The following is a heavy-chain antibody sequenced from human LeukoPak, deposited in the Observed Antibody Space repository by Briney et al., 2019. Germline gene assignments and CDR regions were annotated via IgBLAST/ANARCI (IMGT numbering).Heavy chain of an antibody. CDR3: ARDEYYYDSSGRSTPYFDY. J-gene: IGHJ4*02. V-gene: IGHV1-69*02. Sequence: GSSVKVSCKASGGTFSSYTISWVRQAPGQGLEWMGRIIPILGIANYAQKFQGRVTITADKSTSTAYMELSSLRSEDTAVYYCARDEYYYDSSGRSTPYFDYWGQGTLVTVSS. D-gene: IGHD3-22*01. CDR2: IIPILGIA. CDR1: GGTFSSYT.